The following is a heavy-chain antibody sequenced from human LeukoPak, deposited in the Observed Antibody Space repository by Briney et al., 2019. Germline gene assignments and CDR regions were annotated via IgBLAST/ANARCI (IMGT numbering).Heavy chain of an antibody. V-gene: IGHV3-30*02. Sequence: GGSLRLSCAASGFTFDDYAMHWVRQAPGRGLEWVAFIRYDGSNKYYADSVKGRFTISRDNSKNTLYLQMNSLRAEDTVVYYCAKVYRVAWMASPLDYSGQGTLVTVSS. CDR3: AKVYRVAWMASPLDY. CDR2: IRYDGSNK. CDR1: GFTFDDYA. J-gene: IGHJ4*02. D-gene: IGHD3-16*02.